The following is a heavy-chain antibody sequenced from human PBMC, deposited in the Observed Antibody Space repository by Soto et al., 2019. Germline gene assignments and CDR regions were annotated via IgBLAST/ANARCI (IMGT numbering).Heavy chain of an antibody. V-gene: IGHV1-69*01. CDR3: ARDGGRHSGGIDY. D-gene: IGHD1-26*01. J-gene: IGHJ4*02. CDR1: GGTFSSYS. Sequence: QVQLVQSGAEVKKPGSSVKVSCKASGGTFSSYSINWVRQAPGQGLEWMGEIIPIFGTANYAQKFQGRVTITADESTSTAFMELSSLSSEDTAVYYCARDGGRHSGGIDYWGQGILVTVSS. CDR2: IIPIFGTA.